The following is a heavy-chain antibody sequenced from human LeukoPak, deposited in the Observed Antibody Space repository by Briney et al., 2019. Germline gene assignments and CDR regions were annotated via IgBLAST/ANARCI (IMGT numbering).Heavy chain of an antibody. V-gene: IGHV3-23*01. CDR2: ISGSGGST. J-gene: IGHJ4*02. CDR1: GFTFSSYA. CDR3: AKGKVIVVVTNFDY. D-gene: IGHD3-22*01. Sequence: GGSLRLSCAASGFTFSSYAMSWVRQAPGKGLEWVSAISGSGGSTYYADSVKGRFTTSRDNSKNTLYLQMNSLRAEDTAVYYCAKGKVIVVVTNFDYWGQGTLVTVSS.